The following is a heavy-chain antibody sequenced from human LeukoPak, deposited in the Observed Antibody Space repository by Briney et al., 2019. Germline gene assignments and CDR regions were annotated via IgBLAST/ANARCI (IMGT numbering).Heavy chain of an antibody. CDR3: AKVTSLYYYYMDV. CDR1: GFTFSSYA. J-gene: IGHJ6*03. Sequence: GGSLRLSCAASGFTFSSYAMSWVRQAPGKGLQWVSTLSYTGGRTYYADSVKGRFTISRDSSQNTLYLQLNSLRAEDTAVYYCAKVTSLYYYYMDVWGKGTTVTVSS. CDR2: LSYTGGRT. D-gene: IGHD6-6*01. V-gene: IGHV3-23*01.